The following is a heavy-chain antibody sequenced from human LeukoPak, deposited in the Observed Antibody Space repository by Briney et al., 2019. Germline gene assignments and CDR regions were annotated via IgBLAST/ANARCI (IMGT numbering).Heavy chain of an antibody. CDR1: GGSFSGYH. CDR3: ARGALYVSAPLDY. J-gene: IGHJ4*02. CDR2: INHSGST. D-gene: IGHD3-10*01. V-gene: IGHV4-34*01. Sequence: SQTLSLTCAVYGGSFSGYHWSWIRQPPGKGLEWIGEINHSGSTSYNPSLKNRVAISVDTSRNQFSLKLTSVTAADTAVYYCARGALYVSAPLDYWGQGTLVTVSS.